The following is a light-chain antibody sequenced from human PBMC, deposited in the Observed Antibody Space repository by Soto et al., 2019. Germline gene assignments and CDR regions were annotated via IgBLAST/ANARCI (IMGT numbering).Light chain of an antibody. CDR2: GAS. V-gene: IGKV1-8*01. CDR1: QDVGRY. CDR3: QRYKNYPLT. Sequence: AIRMTQSPSSLSASAGDRVAIACRASQDVGRYLAWYQQKPGQAPKLLIYGASTLQSGVPSRFSGGGSGTDFTLSSRCLQSEPFATYYCQRYKNYPLTFGQGTKVEIK. J-gene: IGKJ1*01.